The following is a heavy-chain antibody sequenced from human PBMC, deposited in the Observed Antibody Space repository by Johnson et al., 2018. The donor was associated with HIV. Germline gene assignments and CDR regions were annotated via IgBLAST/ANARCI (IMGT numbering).Heavy chain of an antibody. Sequence: VQLVESGGGVVQPGGSLRLSCAASGFTFSSYGMHWVRQAPGRGLEYVSAISSNGGSTYYANSVKDMQTRRFTISRDNSKNTLYLQMNSLRAEDTALYYCTRGSLTYYYDSSGDCYSFAFDIWGQGTVVSVSS. V-gene: IGHV3-64*01. CDR2: ISSNGGST. J-gene: IGHJ3*02. CDR3: TRGSLTYYYDSSGDCYSFAFDI. D-gene: IGHD3-22*01. CDR1: GFTFSSYG.